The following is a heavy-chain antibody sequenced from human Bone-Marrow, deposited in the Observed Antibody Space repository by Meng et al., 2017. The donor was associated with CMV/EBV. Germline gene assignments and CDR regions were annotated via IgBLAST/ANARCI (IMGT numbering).Heavy chain of an antibody. D-gene: IGHD2-21*01. CDR3: ALLAGGHIVVVIGY. CDR1: EYTFTVYY. V-gene: IGHV1-2*02. Sequence: ASVKVSCKASEYTFTVYYMHWVRQAPGQGLEWMGWINPNSGGTNYAQKFQGRVTMTRDTSISTAYMELSRLRSDDTAVYYCALLAGGHIVVVIGYWGQGTLVTVSS. J-gene: IGHJ4*02. CDR2: INPNSGGT.